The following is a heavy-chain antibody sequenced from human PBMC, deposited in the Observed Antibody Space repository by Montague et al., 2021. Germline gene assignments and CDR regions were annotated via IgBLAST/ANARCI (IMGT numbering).Heavy chain of an antibody. V-gene: IGHV4-59*08. D-gene: IGHD3-10*01. J-gene: IGHJ5*02. Sequence: SETLSLTCTVSSGSIFHAHWSWVRQPPGKGLEWLGSMFYDGATSNNPSLKSRVTMSIDTSTNQFSLKLSFVTAADTAVYYCAKQDYFVSGTSYKGFDPWGQGILVTVSS. CDR3: AKQDYFVSGTSYKGFDP. CDR1: SGSIFHAH. CDR2: MFYDGAT.